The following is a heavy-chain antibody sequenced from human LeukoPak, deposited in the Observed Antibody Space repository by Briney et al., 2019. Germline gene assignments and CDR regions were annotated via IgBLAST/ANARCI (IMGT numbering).Heavy chain of an antibody. D-gene: IGHD2-8*01. CDR1: GFTFSSYA. CDR2: ISYDGSNK. V-gene: IGHV3-30*04. CDR3: ARDASRYCTNGVCFDLFDY. J-gene: IGHJ4*02. Sequence: GGSLRLSCAASGFTFSSYAMHWVRQAPGKGLEWVAVISYDGSNKYCADSVKGRFTISRDNSKNTLYLQMNSLRAEDTAVYYCARDASRYCTNGVCFDLFDYWGQGTLVTVSS.